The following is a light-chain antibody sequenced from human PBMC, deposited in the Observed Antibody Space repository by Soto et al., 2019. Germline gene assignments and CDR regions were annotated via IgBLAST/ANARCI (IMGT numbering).Light chain of an antibody. Sequence: QSVLTQPRSVSGSPGQSVAISCTGTSSDVGGSNYVSWYQQHPGEAPKLIIYDVSYRPSGVPDRFSGSKSGNTASLTISGLQTEDEADYYCCSFAGSYSHVVFGGGTKLTVL. J-gene: IGLJ2*01. V-gene: IGLV2-11*01. CDR3: CSFAGSYSHVV. CDR1: SSDVGGSNY. CDR2: DVS.